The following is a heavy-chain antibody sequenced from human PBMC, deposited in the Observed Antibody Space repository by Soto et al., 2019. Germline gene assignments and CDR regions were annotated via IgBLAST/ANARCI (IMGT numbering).Heavy chain of an antibody. CDR1: GFTFSSYS. CDR2: IFTTGTTM. V-gene: IGHV3-48*03. J-gene: IGHJ4*02. D-gene: IGHD3-9*01. CDR3: ARDKDWAFDY. Sequence: HPGGSLRLSCVASGFTFSSYSIVWVRQAPGKGLEWLSYIFTTGTTMYYADSVKGRFTVSRDNAKNSVFLLLNSLRAEDTAVYYCARDKDWAFDYWGQGTLVTVS.